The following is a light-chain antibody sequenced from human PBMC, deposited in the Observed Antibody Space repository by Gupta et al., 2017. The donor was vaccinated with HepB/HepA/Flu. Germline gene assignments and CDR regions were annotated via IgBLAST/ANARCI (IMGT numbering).Light chain of an antibody. Sequence: EIVLTQSPGTLSLSPGERATLSCRASQSVSNSYLSWYQQQNGQAPRLLIFGASSTATGIPDRLSGSGSGTEFALTISSSGPEDFAVYYCQQYDSTPPPYTFGQGTKLEIK. CDR1: QSVSNSY. J-gene: IGKJ2*01. CDR3: QQYDSTPPPYT. CDR2: GAS. V-gene: IGKV3-20*01.